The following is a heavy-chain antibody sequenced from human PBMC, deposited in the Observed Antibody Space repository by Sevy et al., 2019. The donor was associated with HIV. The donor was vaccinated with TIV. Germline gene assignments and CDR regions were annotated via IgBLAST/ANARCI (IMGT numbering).Heavy chain of an antibody. CDR1: GFTFGGYA. Sequence: GGSLRLSCAASGFTFGGYAMAWVRQAPGKGLESVSAISGTGETTYYTDSVKGRFTISRDNSNNIMYLQMNSPRGEDTAVYYCAKRPVSYCSGATCSLDHWGPGTLVTVSS. CDR2: ISGTGETT. J-gene: IGHJ5*02. CDR3: AKRPVSYCSGATCSLDH. V-gene: IGHV3-23*01. D-gene: IGHD2-2*01.